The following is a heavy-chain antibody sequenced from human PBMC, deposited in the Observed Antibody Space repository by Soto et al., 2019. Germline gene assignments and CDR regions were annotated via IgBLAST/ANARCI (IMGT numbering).Heavy chain of an antibody. J-gene: IGHJ6*02. CDR2: ITSTGGGT. Sequence: RLSCEASGLMFNTYAMTWVRQAPGKGLEWVATITSTGGGTYYADSVKGRFTISRDNSNNRLYLQMYSLRAEDTAVYFCANRPRYYNMDVWGQGTTVTVSS. CDR3: ANRPRYYNMDV. V-gene: IGHV3-23*01. CDR1: GLMFNTYA. D-gene: IGHD6-6*01.